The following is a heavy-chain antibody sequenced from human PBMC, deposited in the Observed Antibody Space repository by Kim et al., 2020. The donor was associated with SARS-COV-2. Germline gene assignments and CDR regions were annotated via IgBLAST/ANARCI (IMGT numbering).Heavy chain of an antibody. D-gene: IGHD4-17*01. J-gene: IGHJ4*02. CDR2: INQGGTEK. V-gene: IGHV3-7*01. Sequence: GGSLRLSCAASGFTFSTYWMTWVRPAPGKGLEWVANINQGGTEKYYVDSVKGRFTISRDNAKNSLFLDVNSLRVEDTAVYYCSRTHYGDYVWGQGTLVTV. CDR1: GFTFSTYW. CDR3: SRTHYGDYV.